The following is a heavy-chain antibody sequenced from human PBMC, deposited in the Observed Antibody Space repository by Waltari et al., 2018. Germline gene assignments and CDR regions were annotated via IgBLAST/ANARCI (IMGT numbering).Heavy chain of an antibody. CDR3: TTEKCGYCSGGSCPRDAFDI. CDR2: ISGSGGST. CDR1: GFTFSSYA. J-gene: IGHJ3*02. V-gene: IGHV3-23*01. D-gene: IGHD2-15*01. Sequence: EVQLLESGGGLVQPGGSLRLSCAASGFTFSSYAMSWVRQAPGKGLEWVSAISGSGGSTYYADSVKGRFTSCRDNSKNTLYLQMNSLRAEDTAVYDCTTEKCGYCSGGSCPRDAFDIWGQGTMVTVSS.